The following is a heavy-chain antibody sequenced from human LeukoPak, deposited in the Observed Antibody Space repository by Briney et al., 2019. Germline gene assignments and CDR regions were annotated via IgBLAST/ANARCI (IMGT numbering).Heavy chain of an antibody. D-gene: IGHD6-13*01. V-gene: IGHV1-69*04. Sequence: SVKVSCKASGGTFSSYAISWVRQAPGQGLEWMGRIIPILGIANYAQKFQGRVTITADKSTSTAYMELSSLRSEDTAVYYCARDLPPRVAAGHFDYWGQGTLVTVSS. CDR1: GGTFSSYA. CDR2: IIPILGIA. J-gene: IGHJ4*02. CDR3: ARDLPPRVAAGHFDY.